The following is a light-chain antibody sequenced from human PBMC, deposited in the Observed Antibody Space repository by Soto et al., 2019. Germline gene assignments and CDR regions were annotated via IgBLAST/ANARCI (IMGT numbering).Light chain of an antibody. Sequence: DILSTQSPGAQTLSPLEGPTLSYKASQSISSNFLAWYQQKRGQAPRLLIHGASNRATGIPDRFSGSGSGTDFTLTISSLEPEDFAVYYCQQRSNWPPITFGQGTRLEIK. V-gene: IGKV3D-20*02. J-gene: IGKJ5*01. CDR2: GAS. CDR1: QSISSNF. CDR3: QQRSNWPPIT.